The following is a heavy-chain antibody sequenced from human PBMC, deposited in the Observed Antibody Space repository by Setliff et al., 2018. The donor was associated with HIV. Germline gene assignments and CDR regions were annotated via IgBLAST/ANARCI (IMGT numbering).Heavy chain of an antibody. CDR2: ISAYNGNT. Sequence: ASVKVSCKASGYTFTSYGISWVRQAPRQGLEWMGWISAYNGNTNYAQKLQGRVTMTTDTSTSTAYMELRSLRSDDTAMYYCARALPGITMIVVVITEVESAFDIWGQGTMVTVS. J-gene: IGHJ3*02. CDR1: GYTFTSYG. V-gene: IGHV1-18*01. D-gene: IGHD3-22*01. CDR3: ARALPGITMIVVVITEVESAFDI.